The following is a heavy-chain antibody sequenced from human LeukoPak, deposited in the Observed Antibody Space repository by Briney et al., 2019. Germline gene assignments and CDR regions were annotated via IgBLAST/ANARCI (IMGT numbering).Heavy chain of an antibody. D-gene: IGHD2-21*02. Sequence: ASAKVSCKASGYTFTGYYMHWVRQAPGQGLEWMGWINPNSGGTNYAQKFQGRVTMTRDTSISTAYMELSRLRSDDTAVYYCARDSGHIVVVTAIPAPYYYMDVWGKGTTVTVSS. J-gene: IGHJ6*03. V-gene: IGHV1-2*02. CDR3: ARDSGHIVVVTAIPAPYYYMDV. CDR2: INPNSGGT. CDR1: GYTFTGYY.